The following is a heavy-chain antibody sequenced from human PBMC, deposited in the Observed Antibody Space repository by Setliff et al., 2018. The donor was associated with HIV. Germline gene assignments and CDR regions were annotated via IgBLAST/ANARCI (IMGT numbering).Heavy chain of an antibody. J-gene: IGHJ4*02. V-gene: IGHV3-74*01. CDR1: GFTFSSYW. CDR3: ARDLSYDYDRSSDTFDY. CDR2: INVDESGT. D-gene: IGHD3-22*01. Sequence: PGGSLRLSCAASGFTFSSYWMHWARQVPGKGLVWVSRINVDESGTNYADSVKGRFTISRDNAKNTLYLQMNSLRAEDTAVYYCARDLSYDYDRSSDTFDYWGQGTLVTVSS.